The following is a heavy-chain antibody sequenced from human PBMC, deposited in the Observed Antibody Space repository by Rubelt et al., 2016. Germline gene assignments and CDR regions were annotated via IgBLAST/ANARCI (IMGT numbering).Heavy chain of an antibody. J-gene: IGHJ4*02. CDR2: IKQDGSEK. CDR3: AKDRCSGGNCYYFDY. Sequence: GGSLRLSCAASGFTFSDHYMDWVRQAPGKGLEWVANIKQDGSEKYYVDSVKGRFTISRDNAKSSLYLQMNSLKTEDTAVYYCAKDRCSGGNCYYFDYWGQGTLVTVSS. CDR1: GFTFSDHY. V-gene: IGHV3-7*03. D-gene: IGHD2-15*01.